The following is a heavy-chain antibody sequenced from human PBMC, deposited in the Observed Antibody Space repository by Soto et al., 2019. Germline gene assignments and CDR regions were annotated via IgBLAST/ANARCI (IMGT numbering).Heavy chain of an antibody. D-gene: IGHD4-17*01. J-gene: IGHJ3*02. CDR2: INPNSGGT. CDR1: GYTFTGYY. V-gene: IGHV1-2*04. CDR3: ARGGYGDYETAFDI. Sequence: QVQLVQSGAEVKKPGASVKVSCKASGYTFTGYYMHWWRQAPGQGLEWMGWINPNSGGTNYAQKLQGWVTMTRDTSISTAYMELSRLRSDDTAVYYCARGGYGDYETAFDIWGQGTMVTVSS.